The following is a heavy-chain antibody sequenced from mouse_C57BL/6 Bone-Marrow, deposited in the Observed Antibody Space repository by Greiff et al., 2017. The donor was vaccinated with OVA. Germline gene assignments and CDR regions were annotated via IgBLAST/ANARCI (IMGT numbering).Heavy chain of an antibody. D-gene: IGHD2-12*01. Sequence: EVQGVESGGDLVKPGGSLKLSCAASGFTFSSYGMSWVRQTPDKRLEWVATISSGGSYTYYPDSVKGRFTISRDNAKNTLYLQMSSLKSEDTAMYYRARDLVVTTGDLFEYRGQGNTLTVSS. CDR3: ARDLVVTTGDLFEY. CDR1: GFTFSSYG. V-gene: IGHV5-6*01. CDR2: ISSGGSYT. J-gene: IGHJ2*01.